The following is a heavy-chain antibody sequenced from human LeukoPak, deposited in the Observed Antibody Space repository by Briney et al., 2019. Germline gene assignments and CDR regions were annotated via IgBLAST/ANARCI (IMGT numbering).Heavy chain of an antibody. V-gene: IGHV5-51*01. J-gene: IGHJ3*02. D-gene: IGHD3-10*01. CDR3: ASRRAHYGSGREDAFDI. CDR1: GYRFTSYW. Sequence: GASLQISFQGPGYRFTSYWIGWVRPVPGKGPEWMGIIYPGDSDTRYSPSFQGQVTISADKSISTAYLQWSSLKASDTAMYYCASRRAHYGSGREDAFDIWGQGTMVTVSS. CDR2: IYPGDSDT.